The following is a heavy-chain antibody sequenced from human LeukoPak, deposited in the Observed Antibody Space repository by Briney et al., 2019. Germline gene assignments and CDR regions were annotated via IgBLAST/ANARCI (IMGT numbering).Heavy chain of an antibody. V-gene: IGHV4-39*01. CDR3: ARDYGDYWFDP. D-gene: IGHD4-17*01. CDR1: GGSISRSTYY. Sequence: SETLSLTCTVSGGSISRSTYYWGWIRQPPGEGLEWIGNIYYSWSTYYNPSLKSRFTISVDTSKNQFSLKMSSVTAADTAVYYCARDYGDYWFDPWGQGTLVTVSS. CDR2: IYYSWST. J-gene: IGHJ5*02.